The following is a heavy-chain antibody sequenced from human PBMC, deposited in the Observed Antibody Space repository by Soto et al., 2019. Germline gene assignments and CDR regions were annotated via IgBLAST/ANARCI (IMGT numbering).Heavy chain of an antibody. D-gene: IGHD5-18*01. Sequence: PGGSLRLSCAASGFTLSSYGMHWVRQAPGKGLEWVAVISYDGSNKYYADSVKGRFTISRDNSKNTLYLQMNSLRAEDTAVYYCAKEITAMVPYFDYWGQGTLVTVSS. V-gene: IGHV3-30*18. J-gene: IGHJ4*02. CDR2: ISYDGSNK. CDR3: AKEITAMVPYFDY. CDR1: GFTLSSYG.